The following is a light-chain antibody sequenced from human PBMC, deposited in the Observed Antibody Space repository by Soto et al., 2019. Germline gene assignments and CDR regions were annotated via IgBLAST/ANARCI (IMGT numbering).Light chain of an antibody. CDR2: SAS. Sequence: DIQMTQSPSSLPASVGDRVTITCRASQDISNHVAWYQQRPGQVPKLLIYSASTLHSGVPSRFSGSGSGTDFTLTISSLQPEDVGTYYCQFFTASPWTFGQGTRVEFK. CDR1: QDISNH. CDR3: QFFTASPWT. V-gene: IGKV1-27*01. J-gene: IGKJ1*01.